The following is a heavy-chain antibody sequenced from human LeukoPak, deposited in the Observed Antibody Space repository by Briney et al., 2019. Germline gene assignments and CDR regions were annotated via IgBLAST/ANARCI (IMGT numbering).Heavy chain of an antibody. V-gene: IGHV4-38-2*02. CDR1: GYSISDGNY. CDR3: ARRRDGYNFGSFYFDY. CDR2: IFHTGST. Sequence: PSETLSLTCTVSGYSISDGNYWGWIRQPPGKGLEWIGSIFHTGSTYDNPSLKSRVTTSVDTSKNQFSLSLNSVTAADTAVYYCARRRDGYNFGSFYFDYWGQGILVTVSS. D-gene: IGHD5-24*01. J-gene: IGHJ4*02.